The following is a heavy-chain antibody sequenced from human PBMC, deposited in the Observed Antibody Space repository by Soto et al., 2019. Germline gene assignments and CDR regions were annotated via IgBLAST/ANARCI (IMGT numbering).Heavy chain of an antibody. V-gene: IGHV5-51*01. CDR1: GHSFTSYW. Sequence: PGESLNISCKTSGHSFTSYWIGWVRQMPGKGMEWMGNIYPYDSDTRYSPSFQGQVTISADTSITTAYLQWSGLRASDTAMYFCARHLVGSTRGNFDYWGQGTLVTVSS. CDR3: ARHLVGSTRGNFDY. CDR2: IYPYDSDT. D-gene: IGHD2-2*01. J-gene: IGHJ4*01.